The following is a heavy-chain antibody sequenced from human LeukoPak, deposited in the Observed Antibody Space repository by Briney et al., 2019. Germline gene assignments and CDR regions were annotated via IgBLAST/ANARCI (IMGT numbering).Heavy chain of an antibody. CDR2: INPNSGGT. J-gene: IGHJ6*03. V-gene: IGHV1-2*02. CDR1: GYTFTGYY. D-gene: IGHD5-18*01. CDR3: ARGYSYGLTYYYYMDV. Sequence: ASVKVSCKASGYTFTGYYMHWVRQAPGQGLEWMGWINPNSGGTNYAQKFQGRVTMTRDTSISTAYMELSSLRSEDTAVYYCARGYSYGLTYYYYMDVWGKGTTVTISS.